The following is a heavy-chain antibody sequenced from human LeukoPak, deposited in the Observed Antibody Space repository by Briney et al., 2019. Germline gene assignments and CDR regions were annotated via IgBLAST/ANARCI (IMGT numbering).Heavy chain of an antibody. J-gene: IGHJ4*02. V-gene: IGHV3-74*01. Sequence: PGGSLRLSCVASGFTFSNYWMNWVRQAPGKGLAWVSRINSDGRIINYADSVKGRFTISRDNAKNTLYLQMNSLRSEDTAVYYCTRSMTAGSSLWGYWGQGGLVTVSS. CDR3: TRSMTAGSSLWGY. D-gene: IGHD6-19*01. CDR1: GFTFSNYW. CDR2: INSDGRII.